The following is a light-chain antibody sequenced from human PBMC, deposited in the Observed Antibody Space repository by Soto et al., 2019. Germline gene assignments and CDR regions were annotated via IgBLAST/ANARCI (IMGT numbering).Light chain of an antibody. CDR1: QSVGSK. CDR3: QQYGDWPGA. J-gene: IGKJ4*01. CDR2: DAS. Sequence: EIVMTQAPPTLSVSPGERATLYCRASQSVGSKLAWYQQRPGQAPRLLIYDASNRATGIPARFSGSGSGTEFSLTISSLQSEDFAVYSCQQYGDWPGAFGGGTKVE. V-gene: IGKV3D-15*01.